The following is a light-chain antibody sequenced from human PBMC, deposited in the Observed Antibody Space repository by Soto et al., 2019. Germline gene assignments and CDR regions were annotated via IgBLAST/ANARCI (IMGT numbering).Light chain of an antibody. J-gene: IGKJ1*01. V-gene: IGKV1-5*03. CDR2: KAS. CDR3: QQYDSYSAT. CDR1: QSISSW. Sequence: DIQMTQSPSTLSASLGDRVTITCRASQSISSWVAWYRQKPGKAPKLLIYKASTLESGVSSRFTGSGSGTEFTLTINSLQPDDFATYYCQQYDSYSATFGQGTKV.